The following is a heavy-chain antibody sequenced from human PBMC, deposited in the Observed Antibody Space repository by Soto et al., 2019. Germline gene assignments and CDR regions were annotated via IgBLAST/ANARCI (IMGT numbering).Heavy chain of an antibody. Sequence: GSLRLSCAASGFTFSNAWMSWVRQAPGKGLEWVGRIKSKTDGGTTDYAAPVKGRFTISRDDSKNTLYLQMNSLKTEDTAVYYCTTVGVVIKDDAFDIWGQGTMVTVSS. CDR2: IKSKTDGGTT. V-gene: IGHV3-15*01. J-gene: IGHJ3*02. CDR3: TTVGVVIKDDAFDI. CDR1: GFTFSNAW. D-gene: IGHD3-3*01.